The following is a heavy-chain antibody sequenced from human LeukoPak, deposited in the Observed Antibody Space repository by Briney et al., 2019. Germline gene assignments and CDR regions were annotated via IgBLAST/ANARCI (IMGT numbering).Heavy chain of an antibody. V-gene: IGHV3-53*01. J-gene: IGHJ4*01. D-gene: IGHD5-12*01. CDR3: ARVEWLRFDTYYFDY. CDR2: IYSGGST. CDR1: GFTVSSNY. Sequence: PGGSLRLSCAASGFTVSSNYMSWVRQPPGPGLERVSVIYSGGSTYYADTVKGRFTISRDISKNTLYLQVNSVRADDTAVYYCARVEWLRFDTYYFDYWGQGTLVTVSS.